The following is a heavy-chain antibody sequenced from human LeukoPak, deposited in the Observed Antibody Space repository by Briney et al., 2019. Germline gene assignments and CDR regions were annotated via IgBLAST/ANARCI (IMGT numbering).Heavy chain of an antibody. V-gene: IGHV3-23*01. CDR2: ISGSGGST. CDR1: GFTFSTYG. CDR3: AKKQDVTNYDFWSGPTSGY. D-gene: IGHD3-3*01. J-gene: IGHJ4*02. Sequence: GGSLRLSCAASGFTFSTYGMHWVRQAPGKGLEWVSAISGSGGSTYYADSVKGRFTISRDNSKNTLYLQMNSLRAEDTAVYYCAKKQDVTNYDFWSGPTSGYWGQGTLVTVSS.